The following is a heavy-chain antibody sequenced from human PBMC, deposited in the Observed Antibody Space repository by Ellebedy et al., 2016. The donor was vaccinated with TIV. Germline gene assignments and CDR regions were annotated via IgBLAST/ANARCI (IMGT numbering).Heavy chain of an antibody. Sequence: SVKVSCXASGGTFSSYAISWVRQAPGQGLEWMGGIIPIFGTANYAQKFQGRVTITADESTSTAYMELSSLRSEDTAVYYCARVVSAPRPNSSGYPFDYWGQGTLVTVSS. CDR2: IIPIFGTA. D-gene: IGHD3-22*01. CDR1: GGTFSSYA. V-gene: IGHV1-69*13. J-gene: IGHJ4*02. CDR3: ARVVSAPRPNSSGYPFDY.